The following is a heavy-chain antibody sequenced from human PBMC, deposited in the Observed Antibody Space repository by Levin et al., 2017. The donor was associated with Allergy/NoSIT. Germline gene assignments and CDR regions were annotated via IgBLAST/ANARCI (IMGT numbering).Heavy chain of an antibody. D-gene: IGHD1-26*01. Sequence: GGSLRLSCAASGFSFSVYEMNWVRQAPGKGLDWVSYISGSGTTIYYADSVKGRFSISRDNAKNSLLLQMTSLSVDDTAIYYCARGEELPPSDAFDMWGQGTMVTVSS. J-gene: IGHJ3*02. CDR2: ISGSGTTI. CDR3: ARGEELPPSDAFDM. CDR1: GFSFSVYE. V-gene: IGHV3-48*03.